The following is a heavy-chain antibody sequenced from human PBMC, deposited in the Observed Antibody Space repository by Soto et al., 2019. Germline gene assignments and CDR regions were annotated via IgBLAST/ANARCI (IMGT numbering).Heavy chain of an antibody. Sequence: QVQLVQSGAEVKKPGASVKVSCKASGYTFTSYDINWVRQATGQGLEWMGWMNPNSGNTGYAQKFQGRVTMTRNTSISTAYMELSSLRSEDTAVYYCARQGSSSSPYYYYYMDVWGKGTTVTVSS. D-gene: IGHD6-13*01. CDR3: ARQGSSSSPYYYYYMDV. CDR2: MNPNSGNT. J-gene: IGHJ6*03. CDR1: GYTFTSYD. V-gene: IGHV1-8*01.